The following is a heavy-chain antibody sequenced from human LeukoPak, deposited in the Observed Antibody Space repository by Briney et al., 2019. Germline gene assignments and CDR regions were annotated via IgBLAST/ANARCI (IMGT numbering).Heavy chain of an antibody. CDR3: ARDPSRITIFGVVGAGDY. V-gene: IGHV3-7*01. D-gene: IGHD3-3*01. J-gene: IGHJ4*02. Sequence: GGSLRLSCAASGFTFNTYWMNWVRQAPGKGLEWVANINQDGGEKYYVDSVKGRFTISRDNAKNSLYLQMNSLRAEDTAVYYCARDPSRITIFGVVGAGDYWGQGTLVTVSS. CDR2: INQDGGEK. CDR1: GFTFNTYW.